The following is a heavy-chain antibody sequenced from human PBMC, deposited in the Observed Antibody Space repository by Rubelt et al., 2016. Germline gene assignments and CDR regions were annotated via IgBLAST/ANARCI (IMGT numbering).Heavy chain of an antibody. V-gene: IGHV1-3*01. D-gene: IGHD2-21*01. CDR3: LVVVVMTGSTREAFDS. CDR2: IKDDNT. J-gene: IGHJ3*02. Sequence: GWIKDDNTQFSQKFQGRVTITRDTFASTAYMDLNSLRSEDTAVYYCLVVVVMTGSTREAFDSWGQGTMVTVSS.